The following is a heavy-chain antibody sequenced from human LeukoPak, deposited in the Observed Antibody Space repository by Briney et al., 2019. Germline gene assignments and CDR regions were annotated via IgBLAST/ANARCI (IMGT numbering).Heavy chain of an antibody. CDR3: ARGGYSSGWDSAEYFQH. CDR2: ISSSSSYI. J-gene: IGHJ1*01. V-gene: IGHV3-21*01. CDR1: GFTFRSYS. Sequence: PGGSLRLSYAASGFTFRSYSMNWVRQAPGKGLEWVSSISSSSSYIYYADSVKGRFTISRDNAKNSLYLQMNSLRAEDTAVYYCARGGYSSGWDSAEYFQHWGQGTLVTVSS. D-gene: IGHD6-19*01.